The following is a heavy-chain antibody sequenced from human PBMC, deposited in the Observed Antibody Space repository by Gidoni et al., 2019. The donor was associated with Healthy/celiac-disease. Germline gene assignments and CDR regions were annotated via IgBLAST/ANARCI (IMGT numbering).Heavy chain of an antibody. CDR3: ARLSKGGWYYFDY. CDR2: IDSGGST. J-gene: IGHJ4*02. CDR1: GFTVSSNY. D-gene: IGHD6-19*01. Sequence: EVQLVESGGGLIQPGGSLRLSCAASGFTVSSNYMSWVRQAPGKGLEWVSVIDSGGSTYYADSVKGRFTISRDNSKNTLYLQMNSLRAEDTAVYYCARLSKGGWYYFDYWGQGTLVTVSS. V-gene: IGHV3-53*01.